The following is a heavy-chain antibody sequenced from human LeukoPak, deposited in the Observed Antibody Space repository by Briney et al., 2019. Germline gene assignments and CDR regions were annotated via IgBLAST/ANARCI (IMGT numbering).Heavy chain of an antibody. V-gene: IGHV1-46*01. CDR1: GYTFTSFF. Sequence: GASVKVSCKASGYTFTSFFMHWVRQAPGQGLEWMGIINPNDGSTTYAQKFQGRVTMTRDMSTSTVYMDLSSLRSEDTAVYYCARGAYSSGSYYFDHWGQGTLVTVSS. CDR2: INPNDGST. D-gene: IGHD6-19*01. CDR3: ARGAYSSGSYYFDH. J-gene: IGHJ4*02.